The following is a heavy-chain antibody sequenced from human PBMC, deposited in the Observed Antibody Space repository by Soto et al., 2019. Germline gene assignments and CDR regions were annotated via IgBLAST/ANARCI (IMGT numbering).Heavy chain of an antibody. D-gene: IGHD6-6*01. V-gene: IGHV3-48*04. CDR2: ISSSSTI. CDR3: ARDQSRIAARGAFDI. Sequence: GGSLRLSCAASGFTFSSYSMNWVRQAPGKGLEWVSYISSSSTIYYADSVKGRFTISRDNAKNSLYLQMNSLRAEDTAVYYCARDQSRIAARGAFDIWCQGTMVTVSS. J-gene: IGHJ3*02. CDR1: GFTFSSYS.